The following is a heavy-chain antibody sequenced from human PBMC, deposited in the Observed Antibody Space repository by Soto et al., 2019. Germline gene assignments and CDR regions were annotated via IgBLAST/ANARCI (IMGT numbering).Heavy chain of an antibody. Sequence: PGGSLRLSCAASGFTFSSYGMSWVRQAPGKGLEWVSGISSSGGNTYYADSVKGRFTISRDNSKDTLYLQMNSLRAEDTAVFYCAKVGTAGRYYFDYWGQGTLVTVSS. CDR3: AKVGTAGRYYFDY. CDR1: GFTFSSYG. J-gene: IGHJ4*02. V-gene: IGHV3-23*01. D-gene: IGHD6-25*01. CDR2: ISSSGGNT.